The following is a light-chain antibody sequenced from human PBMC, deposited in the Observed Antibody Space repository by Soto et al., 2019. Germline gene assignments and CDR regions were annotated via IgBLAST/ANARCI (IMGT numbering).Light chain of an antibody. CDR2: EVT. CDR1: NSDVGNYNL. V-gene: IGLV2-23*02. CDR3: CSYAGSATWV. J-gene: IGLJ3*02. Sequence: QSALTQPASVSGSPGQSITISCTGTNSDVGNYNLVSWYQQHPGKAPKLMMYEVTKRPSGVSNRFSGSKSGNTASLTISGPQAEDEADYYCCSYAGSATWVFGGGTQLTVL.